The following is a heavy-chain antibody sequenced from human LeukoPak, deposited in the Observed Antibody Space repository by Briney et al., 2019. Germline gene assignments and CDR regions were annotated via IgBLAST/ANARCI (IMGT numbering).Heavy chain of an antibody. V-gene: IGHV4-39*07. D-gene: IGHD5-18*01. CDR2: INHSGST. CDR3: ARGGRGTAMGLDY. Sequence: PSETLSLTCTVSGGSISSGSYYWSWIRQPPGKGLEWIGEINHSGSTNYNPSLKSRVTISVDTSKNQFSLKLSSVTAADTAVYYCARGGRGTAMGLDYWGQGTLVTVSS. J-gene: IGHJ4*02. CDR1: GGSISSGSYY.